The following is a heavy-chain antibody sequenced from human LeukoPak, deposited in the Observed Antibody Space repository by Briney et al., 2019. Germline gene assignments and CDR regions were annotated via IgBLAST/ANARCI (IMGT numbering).Heavy chain of an antibody. Sequence: SETLSLTCAVYGGSFSGYYCSWIRQPPGKGLEWIGEINHSGSTNYNPSLKSRVTISVDTSKNQFSLKLSSVTAADTAVYYCARVGGRLIDYWGQGTLVTVSS. V-gene: IGHV4-34*01. D-gene: IGHD2-8*01. CDR1: GGSFSGYY. CDR2: INHSGST. J-gene: IGHJ4*02. CDR3: ARVGGRLIDY.